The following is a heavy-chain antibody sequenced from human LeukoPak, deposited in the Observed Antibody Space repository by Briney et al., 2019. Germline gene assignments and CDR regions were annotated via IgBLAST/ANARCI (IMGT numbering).Heavy chain of an antibody. D-gene: IGHD5-12*01. CDR1: GYTFTGYY. J-gene: IGHJ4*02. V-gene: IGHV1-2*02. Sequence: ASVKVSCKASGYTFTGYYMHWVRQAPGQGLEWMGWINPNSGGTNYAQKFQGRVTMTRDTSISTAYMELSRLRSDDTAVYYCASNLRVATIRSREGIGWGQGTLDTVSS. CDR2: INPNSGGT. CDR3: ASNLRVATIRSREGIG.